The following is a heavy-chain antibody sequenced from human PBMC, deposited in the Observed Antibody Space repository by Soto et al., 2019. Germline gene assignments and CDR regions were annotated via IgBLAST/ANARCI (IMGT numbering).Heavy chain of an antibody. CDR2: INHSASS. J-gene: IGHJ6*02. Sequence: QVQLRQWGAGLLKPSETLVLTCAVSGGSFTDYYWGWIRQSPGKGLEWIGEINHSASSTYNPSLASRVTIQVDTSMKQFSLRLTSVTATDTAMYYCARGEYDSSGLYSWAPLGFDVWGQGTTVTVSS. CDR1: GGSFTDYY. CDR3: ARGEYDSSGLYSWAPLGFDV. D-gene: IGHD3-22*01. V-gene: IGHV4-34*01.